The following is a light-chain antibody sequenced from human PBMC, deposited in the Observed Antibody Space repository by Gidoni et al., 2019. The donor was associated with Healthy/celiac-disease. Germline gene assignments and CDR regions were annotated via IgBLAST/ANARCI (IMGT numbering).Light chain of an antibody. J-gene: IGLJ6*01. CDR3: QSYDSSNNV. CDR1: SGSIASNY. Sequence: NFMLTQPHSVSESQGKTVTISCTGSSGSIASNYVQWYQQRPGSAPTTVIYEDNQRPSGVPDLFSGSIDSSSNSASLTISGLKTEDEADYYCQSYDSSNNVFGSGTKVTVL. CDR2: EDN. V-gene: IGLV6-57*02.